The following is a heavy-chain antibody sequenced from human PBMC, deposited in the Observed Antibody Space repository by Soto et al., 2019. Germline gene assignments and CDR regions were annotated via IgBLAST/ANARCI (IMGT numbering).Heavy chain of an antibody. Sequence: QVQLVQSGAEVKKPGASVKVSCKASGYTFNTYGYNWVRQAPGQGLEWMGWISAHTGQTNYAQKFQDRVTMTTDTSTSTVYAELRGLTSDDTAVYYCARDNTVTAPYFYYGMDVWGQGTTVTVSS. CDR3: ARDNTVTAPYFYYGMDV. V-gene: IGHV1-18*01. CDR1: GYTFNTYG. CDR2: ISAHTGQT. J-gene: IGHJ6*02. D-gene: IGHD4-17*01.